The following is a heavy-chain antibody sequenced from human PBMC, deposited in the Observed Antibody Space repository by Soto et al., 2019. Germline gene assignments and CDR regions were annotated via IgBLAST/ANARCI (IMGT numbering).Heavy chain of an antibody. Sequence: GGSLRLSCAASGFTVSSYHMSWVRQAPGKGLEWVSIIFTAGSADFADSVKRRFTISRDNSKNTQYLQMSSRRADDTAVYSCANVHSSRSHYFDNWGQGTLVTVSS. J-gene: IGHJ4*02. CDR2: IFTAGSA. CDR3: ANVHSSRSHYFDN. V-gene: IGHV3-66*01. CDR1: GFTVSSYH. D-gene: IGHD6-13*01.